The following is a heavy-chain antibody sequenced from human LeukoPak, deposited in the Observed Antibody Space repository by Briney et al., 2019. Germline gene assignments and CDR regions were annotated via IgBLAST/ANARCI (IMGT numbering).Heavy chain of an antibody. CDR3: ARESDYYDSSGYYYRIDY. CDR1: GDSVSSNSAA. Sequence: SQTLSLTCAISGDSVSSNSAAWNWIRQSPSRGLEWLGRTYYRSKWYNDYAVSVKSRITINPDTSKNQFSLQLNSATPEDTAVYYCARESDYYDSSGYYYRIDYWGQGTLVTVSS. D-gene: IGHD3-22*01. CDR2: TYYRSKWYN. V-gene: IGHV6-1*01. J-gene: IGHJ4*02.